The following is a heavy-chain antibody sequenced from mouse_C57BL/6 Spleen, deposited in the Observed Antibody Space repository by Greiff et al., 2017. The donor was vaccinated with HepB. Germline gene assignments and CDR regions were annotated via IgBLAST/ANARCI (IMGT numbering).Heavy chain of an antibody. CDR2: INPSNGGT. V-gene: IGHV1-53*01. CDR1: GYTFTSYW. J-gene: IGHJ4*01. Sequence: VQLQQPGTELVKPGASVKLSCKASGYTFTSYWMHWVKQRPGQGLEWIGNINPSNGGTNYNEKFKSKATLTVDKSSSTAYMQLSSLTSEDSAVYYLARNLLRRSYAMDYWGQGTSVTVSS. D-gene: IGHD1-1*01. CDR3: ARNLLRRSYAMDY.